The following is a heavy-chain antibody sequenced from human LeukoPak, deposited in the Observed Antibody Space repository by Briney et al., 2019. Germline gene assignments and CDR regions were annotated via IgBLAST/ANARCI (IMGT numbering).Heavy chain of an antibody. CDR2: MYSGGTT. D-gene: IGHD3-3*01. CDR1: GLTVSNNY. V-gene: IGHV3-66*01. Sequence: GGSLRLSCAVSGLTVSNNYMSGVRQAPGKGLEWGSVMYSGGTTHYTDSVKGRFTISRDNSQNTVYLQMNSLRAEDTAVYYCAKDGERFLEWSPPLGYWGQGTLVTVSS. CDR3: AKDGERFLEWSPPLGY. J-gene: IGHJ4*02.